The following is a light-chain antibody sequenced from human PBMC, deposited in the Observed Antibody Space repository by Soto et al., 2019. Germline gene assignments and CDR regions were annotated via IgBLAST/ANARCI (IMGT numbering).Light chain of an antibody. J-gene: IGKJ4*01. CDR1: QGIRSL. CDR3: LLFNNCPLT. CDR2: AAS. V-gene: IGKV1-9*01. Sequence: DIQLTQSPSFLSASVGDRVTITCRASQGIRSLLTWYQQKPGKAPKLLIYAASTLQSGVPSRFSGGGSGTVFTLTINSLQPEDFATYYCLLFNNCPLTFGGGTKVEVK.